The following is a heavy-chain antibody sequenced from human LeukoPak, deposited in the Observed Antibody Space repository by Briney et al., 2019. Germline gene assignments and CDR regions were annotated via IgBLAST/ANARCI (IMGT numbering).Heavy chain of an antibody. J-gene: IGHJ4*02. CDR1: GFTFSSYS. D-gene: IGHD3-22*01. CDR2: ISSSSSTI. V-gene: IGHV3-48*04. CDR3: AREGWIHYYDSSGYLGY. Sequence: PGGSLRLSCAASGFTFSSYSMNWVRQAPGKGLEWASYISSSSSTIYYADSVKGRFTISRDNAKNSLYLQMNSLRAEDTAVYYCAREGWIHYYDSSGYLGYWGQGTLVTVSS.